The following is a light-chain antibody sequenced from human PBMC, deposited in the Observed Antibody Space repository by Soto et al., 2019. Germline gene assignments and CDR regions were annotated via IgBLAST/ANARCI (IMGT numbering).Light chain of an antibody. J-gene: IGLJ1*01. CDR3: SSDTSSSTYV. V-gene: IGLV2-14*01. Sequence: QSALTQPASVSGSPGQSITISCTGTSSDVGGYNYVSWYQQHPGNAPKLMIYEVSNRPAGVSNRFSGSTSGNTASLTSAGLQAEDEADYYCSSDTSSSTYVFGTGTKLTVL. CDR2: EVS. CDR1: SSDVGGYNY.